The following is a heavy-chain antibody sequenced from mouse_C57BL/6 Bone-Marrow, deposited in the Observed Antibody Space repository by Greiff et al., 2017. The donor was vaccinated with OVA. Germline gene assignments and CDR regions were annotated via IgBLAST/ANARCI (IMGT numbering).Heavy chain of an antibody. D-gene: IGHD2-4*01. V-gene: IGHV1-81*01. CDR3: AIYYYDYDVIDY. Sequence: VKLQESGAELARPGASVKLSCKASGYTFTSYGISWVKQRTGQGLEWIGEIYPRSGNTYYNEKFKGKATLTADKSSSTAYMELRSLTSEDSAVYFCAIYYYDYDVIDYWGQGTTLTVSS. CDR1: GYTFTSYG. CDR2: IYPRSGNT. J-gene: IGHJ2*01.